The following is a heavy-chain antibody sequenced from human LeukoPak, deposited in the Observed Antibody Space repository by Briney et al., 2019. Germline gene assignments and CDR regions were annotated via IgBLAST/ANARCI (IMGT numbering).Heavy chain of an antibody. D-gene: IGHD2-15*01. J-gene: IGHJ6*03. Sequence: GGSLRLSCAASGFTFSDYYMSWIRQAPGKGLERVSYISSSDSTIYYADSVKGRFTISRDNAKNSLYLQMNSLRAEDTAVYYCARIYCSGGSCYYYYYYMDVWGKGTTVTVSS. V-gene: IGHV3-11*04. CDR1: GFTFSDYY. CDR2: ISSSDSTI. CDR3: ARIYCSGGSCYYYYYYMDV.